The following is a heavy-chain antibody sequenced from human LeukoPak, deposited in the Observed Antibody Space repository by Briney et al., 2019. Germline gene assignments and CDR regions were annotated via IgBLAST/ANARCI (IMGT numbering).Heavy chain of an antibody. CDR2: IRKDGSDK. V-gene: IGHV3-7*03. CDR3: ARDRGLRYFDSFDF. D-gene: IGHD3-9*01. J-gene: IGHJ4*02. CDR1: GFSFNSYW. Sequence: PGRSLRLSCAASGFSFNSYWMSWVRQAPGKGLEWVAHIRKDGSDKYYLDSVKARFTISRDNVKNLVHLQMNGLRAEDTAVYYCARDRGLRYFDSFDFWGQGTRVTVSS.